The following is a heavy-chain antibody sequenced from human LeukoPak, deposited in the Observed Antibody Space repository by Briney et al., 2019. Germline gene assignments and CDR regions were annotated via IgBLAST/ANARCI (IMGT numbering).Heavy chain of an antibody. J-gene: IGHJ4*02. D-gene: IGHD6-19*01. CDR2: IYSSGST. CDR1: GDSISSGGYY. CDR3: ASDRGSGGWVDY. Sequence: KPSETLSLTCTVAGDSISSGGYYWGCIRQPAGKGLEWIGRIYSSGSTNYNPSLKSRVTISIDTSKNQFSLKLNSVTAADTAVYYCASDRGSGGWVDYLGQGTLVTVSS. V-gene: IGHV4-61*02.